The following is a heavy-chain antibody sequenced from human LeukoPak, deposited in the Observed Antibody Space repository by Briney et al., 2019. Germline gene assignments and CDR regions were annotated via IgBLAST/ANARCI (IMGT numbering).Heavy chain of an antibody. CDR1: GFTFSSYG. Sequence: SLRLSCAASGFTFSSYGMHWVRQAPGKGLEWVAVIWYDGSNKYYADSVKGRFTISRDNSKNTLYLQMNSLRAEDTAVYYCARDFARGSWPRPGYWGQGTLVTVSS. D-gene: IGHD2-15*01. CDR2: IWYDGSNK. V-gene: IGHV3-33*01. J-gene: IGHJ4*02. CDR3: ARDFARGSWPRPGY.